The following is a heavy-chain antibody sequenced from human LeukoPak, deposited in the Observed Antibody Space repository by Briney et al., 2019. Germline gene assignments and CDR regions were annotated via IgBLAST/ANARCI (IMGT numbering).Heavy chain of an antibody. Sequence: SVKGRFTISGDNAKNSLCLQMSSLRADDTAVYYCAKVLLRALDYMDVWGKGTTVTVSS. CDR3: AKVLLRALDYMDV. J-gene: IGHJ6*03. D-gene: IGHD2-15*01. V-gene: IGHV3-11*05.